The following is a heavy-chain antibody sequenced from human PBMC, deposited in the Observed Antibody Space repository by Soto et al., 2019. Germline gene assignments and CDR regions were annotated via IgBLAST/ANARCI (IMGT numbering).Heavy chain of an antibody. D-gene: IGHD4-17*01. Sequence: GGSLRLSCAASGFTFSSYAMHWVRQAPGKGLEWVAVISYDGSNKYYADSVKGRFTISRDNSKNTLYLQMNSLRAEDTAVYYCARVSLAGVPAKIYGERLAMDYWGQGTLVTVSS. CDR3: ARVSLAGVPAKIYGERLAMDY. CDR1: GFTFSSYA. J-gene: IGHJ4*02. V-gene: IGHV3-30-3*01. CDR2: ISYDGSNK.